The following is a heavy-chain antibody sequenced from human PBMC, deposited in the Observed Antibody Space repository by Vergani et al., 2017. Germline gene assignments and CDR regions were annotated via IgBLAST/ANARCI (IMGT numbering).Heavy chain of an antibody. CDR1: GFTFSSYG. Sequence: QVQLVESGGGVVQPGGSLRLSCAASGFTFSSYGMHWVRQAPGKGLEWVAFIRYDGSNKYYADSVKGRFTISRDNSKNTLYLQMNSLRAEDTAVYYCAKQYDMLTGYSDPTFDYWGQGTLVTVSS. V-gene: IGHV3-30*02. CDR2: IRYDGSNK. J-gene: IGHJ4*02. D-gene: IGHD3-9*01. CDR3: AKQYDMLTGYSDPTFDY.